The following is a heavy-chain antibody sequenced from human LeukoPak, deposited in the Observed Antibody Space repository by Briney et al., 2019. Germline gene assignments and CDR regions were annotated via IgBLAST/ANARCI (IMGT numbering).Heavy chain of an antibody. CDR2: INHSGST. D-gene: IGHD3-10*01. CDR1: GGSFSGYY. V-gene: IGHV4-34*01. CDR3: ARGPRVRGQFDP. J-gene: IGHJ5*02. Sequence: PSETLSLTCAVYGGSFSGYYWSWIRQPPGKGLEWIGEINHSGSTNYNPSLKSRVTISVDTSKNQFSLKLSSVTAADTAVYYCARGPRVRGQFDPWGQGTLVTVSS.